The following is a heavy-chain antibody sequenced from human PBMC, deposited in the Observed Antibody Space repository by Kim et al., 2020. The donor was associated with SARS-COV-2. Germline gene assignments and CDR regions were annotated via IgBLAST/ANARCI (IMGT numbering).Heavy chain of an antibody. J-gene: IGHJ3*02. V-gene: IGHV7-4-1*02. CDR3: ARENSGWYLFAFDI. Sequence: AQGFTGRFVFSLDTSVSTAYLQISSLKAEDTAVYYCARENSGWYLFAFDIWGQGTMVTVSS. D-gene: IGHD6-19*01.